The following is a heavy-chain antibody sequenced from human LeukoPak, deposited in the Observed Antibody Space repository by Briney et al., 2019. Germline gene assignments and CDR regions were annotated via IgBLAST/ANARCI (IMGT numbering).Heavy chain of an antibody. D-gene: IGHD6-13*01. CDR1: GFILSSHA. Sequence: GGSLRLSCAASGFILSSHAMHWVRQAPGKGLEWVAFIRYDGTNKYYADSVTGRFTISRDNSKDTLYLQMNSLRAEDTAVYYCARVSSSSWWALDYWGQGTLVTVSS. CDR2: IRYDGTNK. J-gene: IGHJ4*02. V-gene: IGHV3-30*02. CDR3: ARVSSSSWWALDY.